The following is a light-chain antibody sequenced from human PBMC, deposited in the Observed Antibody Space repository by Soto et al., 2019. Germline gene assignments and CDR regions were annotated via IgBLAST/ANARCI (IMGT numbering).Light chain of an antibody. CDR1: SSNIGTNT. Sequence: QSVLTQPPSASGTPGQRVTISCSGSSSNIGTNTVIWYQQLPGAAPKLLIYSDNQRPSGVPDRFSGSKPGTSASLAISGLQSEDEADYYCAAWDVSLVVFGGGTQLTVL. CDR3: AAWDVSLVV. V-gene: IGLV1-44*01. J-gene: IGLJ2*01. CDR2: SDN.